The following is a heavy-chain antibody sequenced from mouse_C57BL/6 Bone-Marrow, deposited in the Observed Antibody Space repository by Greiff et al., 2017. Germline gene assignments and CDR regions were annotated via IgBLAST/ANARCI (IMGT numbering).Heavy chain of an antibody. J-gene: IGHJ2*01. D-gene: IGHD2-3*01. CDR1: GFTFSSYA. V-gene: IGHV5-4*01. CDR2: ISDGGSYT. Sequence: EVKVVESGGGLVKPGGSLKLSCAASGFTFSSYAMSWVRQTPEKRLEWVATISDGGSYTYYPDNVKGRFTISRDNAKNNLYLQMSHLKSEDTAMYYCARDLVYDGLYYFDYWGQGTTLTVSS. CDR3: ARDLVYDGLYYFDY.